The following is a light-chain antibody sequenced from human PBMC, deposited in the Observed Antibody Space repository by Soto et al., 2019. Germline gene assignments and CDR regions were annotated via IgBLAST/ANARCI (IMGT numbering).Light chain of an antibody. CDR2: AAS. J-gene: IGKJ3*01. CDR1: QGISSY. Sequence: AIPVTQSPSSLSASTGDRVTITCRASQGISSYLAWYQQKPGKAPKLLIYAASTLQSGVPSRFSGSGSGTDFTLTISCLQSEDFATYYCQQYYSYPLTFGPGTKVDIK. V-gene: IGKV1-8*01. CDR3: QQYYSYPLT.